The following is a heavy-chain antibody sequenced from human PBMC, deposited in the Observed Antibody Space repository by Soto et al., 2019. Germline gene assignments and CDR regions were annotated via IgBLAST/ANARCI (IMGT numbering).Heavy chain of an antibody. V-gene: IGHV3-23*01. CDR2: ISGSGDSI. D-gene: IGHD3-3*01. CDR1: RVTFSTSA. Sequence: HPGGSMRLSCAASRVTFSTSAMSCARQTTGKGLEWVSAISGSGDSIYYADSVKGRFTISRDNFKNTLDLQMNSLRPEDTAVYYCAKEDPSTIFEPVGRPFDIWGQGTMVTVSS. J-gene: IGHJ3*02. CDR3: AKEDPSTIFEPVGRPFDI.